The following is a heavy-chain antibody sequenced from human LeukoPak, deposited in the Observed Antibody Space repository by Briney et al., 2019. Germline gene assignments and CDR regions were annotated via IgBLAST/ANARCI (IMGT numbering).Heavy chain of an antibody. Sequence: SETLSLTCTVSGGSISSSSYYWGWIRQPPGKGLEWIGSIYYSGSAYYNPSLKSRVTISVDTSKNQFSLKLSSVTAADTAVYYCARAWSWEPGAFDIWGQGTMVTVSS. D-gene: IGHD1-26*01. CDR2: IYYSGSA. CDR3: ARAWSWEPGAFDI. CDR1: GGSISSSSYY. J-gene: IGHJ3*02. V-gene: IGHV4-39*07.